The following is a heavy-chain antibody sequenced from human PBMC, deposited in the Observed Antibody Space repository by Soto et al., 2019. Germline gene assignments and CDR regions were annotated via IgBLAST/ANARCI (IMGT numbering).Heavy chain of an antibody. J-gene: IGHJ4*02. CDR1: GGSISSYY. Sequence: PSETLSLTCTVSGGSISSYYWSWIRQPPGKGLEWIGYIYYSGSTNYNPSLKSRVTISVDTSKNQFSLKLSSVTAADTAVYYCARHRIAARQPFDYWGQGTLVTVSS. CDR3: ARHRIAARQPFDY. CDR2: IYYSGST. V-gene: IGHV4-59*08. D-gene: IGHD6-6*01.